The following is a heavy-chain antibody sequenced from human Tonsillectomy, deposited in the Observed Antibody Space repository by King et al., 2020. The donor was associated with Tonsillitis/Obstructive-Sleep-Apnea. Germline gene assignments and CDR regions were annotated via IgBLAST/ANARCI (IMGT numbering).Heavy chain of an antibody. V-gene: IGHV3-53*04. CDR1: GLTVSNNY. Sequence: VQLVESGGGLVQPGGSLRLSCAASGLTVSNNYMGWVRQAPGKGLEWVSAIHPNANTDYTDSVQGRFTISRHNSNNTLCLQMNSLRPDATALYYCGTSSGGWGTDAFDIWGQGAMVTVSS. CDR2: IHPNANT. CDR3: GTSSGGWGTDAFDI. J-gene: IGHJ3*02. D-gene: IGHD3-22*01.